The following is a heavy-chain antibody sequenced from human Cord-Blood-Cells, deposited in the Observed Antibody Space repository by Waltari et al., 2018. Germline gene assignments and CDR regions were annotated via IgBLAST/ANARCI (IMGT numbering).Heavy chain of an antibody. CDR2: SSSSSSYI. CDR1: GFTFSSYS. V-gene: IGHV3-21*01. J-gene: IGHJ6*02. Sequence: EVQLVESGGGLVKPGGSLRLSCAAYGFTFSSYSMNWVRQAPGKGLDWVSSSSSSSSYIYYADSGKGRFTISRDNAKNSLYLQLNSLRAEDTAVYYCASCGGSCYLYYYYGMDVWGQGTTVTVSS. D-gene: IGHD2-15*01. CDR3: ASCGGSCYLYYYYGMDV.